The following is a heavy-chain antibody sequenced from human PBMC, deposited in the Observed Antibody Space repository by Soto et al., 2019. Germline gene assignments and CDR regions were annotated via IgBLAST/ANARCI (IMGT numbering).Heavy chain of an antibody. V-gene: IGHV3-30*18. D-gene: IGHD6-19*01. CDR2: ISYDGSDK. CDR3: AKDRWAERGSVSPLDY. Sequence: QVQLVESGGGVVQPGGSLRVSCAASGFSFSSYAMHWVRQAPGKGLERVAGISYDGSDKHYADSVKGRFAISRDNSKNTLYLQMNSLRAEDTAVYHCAKDRWAERGSVSPLDYWGQGTLVTVSS. J-gene: IGHJ4*02. CDR1: GFSFSSYA.